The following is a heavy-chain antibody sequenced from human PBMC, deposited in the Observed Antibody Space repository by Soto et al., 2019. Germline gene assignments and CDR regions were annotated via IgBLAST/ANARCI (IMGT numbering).Heavy chain of an antibody. CDR3: ARGSSGYYYTWFDS. V-gene: IGHV4-34*01. CDR2: INRSGST. J-gene: IGHJ5*01. Sequence: SETLSLTCAVYVGSFSGYYWSWIRQPPGKGLEWIGEINRSGSTNYNPSLKSRVTISVDTSKNQFSLKLSSVTAADTAVYYCARGSSGYYYTWFDSWGQGTLVTVS. CDR1: VGSFSGYY. D-gene: IGHD3-22*01.